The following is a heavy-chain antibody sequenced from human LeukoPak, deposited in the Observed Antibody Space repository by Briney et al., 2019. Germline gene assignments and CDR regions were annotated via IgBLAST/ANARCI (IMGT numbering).Heavy chain of an antibody. J-gene: IGHJ4*02. CDR1: GGSFSGYY. V-gene: IGHV4-34*01. CDR3: ARGRGIAAAANYFDY. D-gene: IGHD6-13*01. Sequence: KPSETLSLTCADYGGSFSGYYWNWIRQPPGKGLEWIGEIHHSGSTNYSPSLKSRVTISIDTSKNQFSLNLNSVTAADTAVYYCARGRGIAAAANYFDYWGQGTLVTVSS. CDR2: IHHSGST.